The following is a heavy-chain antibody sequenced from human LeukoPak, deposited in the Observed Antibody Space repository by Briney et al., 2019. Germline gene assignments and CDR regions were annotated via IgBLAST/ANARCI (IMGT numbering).Heavy chain of an antibody. CDR1: GGSFSGYY. CDR2: INHSGST. CDR3: ARGPPFVSRYHSNWFDP. V-gene: IGHV4-34*01. J-gene: IGHJ5*02. Sequence: PSETLSLTCAVYGGSFSGYYWSWIRQPPGKGLEWIGEINHSGSTNYNPSLKSRVTISVDTSKNQFSLKLSSVTAADTAVYYCARGPPFVSRYHSNWFDPWGPGTLVTVSS. D-gene: IGHD2-15*01.